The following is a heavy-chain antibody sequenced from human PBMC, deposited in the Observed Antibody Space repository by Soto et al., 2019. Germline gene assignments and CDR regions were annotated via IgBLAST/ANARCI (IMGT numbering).Heavy chain of an antibody. V-gene: IGHV3-7*01. CDR3: VAYGYYYYGMDV. Sequence: PGGSLRLSCAASGFTFSSYWMSWVRQAPGKGLEWVANIKQDGSEKYYVDSVKGRLTISRDNAKNSLYLQMNSLRAEDTAVYYCVAYGYYYYGMDVWGQGTTVTVSS. D-gene: IGHD2-21*01. CDR2: IKQDGSEK. CDR1: GFTFSSYW. J-gene: IGHJ6*02.